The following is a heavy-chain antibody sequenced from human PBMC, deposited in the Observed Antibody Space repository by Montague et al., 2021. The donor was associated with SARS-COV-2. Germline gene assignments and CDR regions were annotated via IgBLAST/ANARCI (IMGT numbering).Heavy chain of an antibody. J-gene: IGHJ4*02. D-gene: IGHD4-11*01. CDR1: GESFSGFL. CDR2: INDRGVTNY. CDR3: ARWDPQTLTVISLRGKSANDY. V-gene: IGHV4-34*01. Sequence: SDTLSLTCAVYGESFSGFLWSWIRQPPGKGLEWIAEINDRGVTNYNYNPSLGSRVTISADTSKNQFSLKLRSVTAADTAVYYCARWDPQTLTVISLRGKSANDYWGQGTLVTVSS.